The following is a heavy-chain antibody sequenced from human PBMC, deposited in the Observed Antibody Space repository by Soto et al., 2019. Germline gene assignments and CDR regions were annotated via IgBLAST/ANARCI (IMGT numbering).Heavy chain of an antibody. V-gene: IGHV3-23*01. CDR3: AKFEYSGYEKYYFDY. CDR1: GFTFSSYW. D-gene: IGHD5-12*01. Sequence: GGSLRLSCAASGFTFSSYWMHWVRQAPGKGLEWVSAISGDGGSTYYADSVKGRFTISRDNSKNTLYLQMNSLRAEDTAVYYCAKFEYSGYEKYYFDYWGQGTLVTVSS. J-gene: IGHJ4*02. CDR2: ISGDGGST.